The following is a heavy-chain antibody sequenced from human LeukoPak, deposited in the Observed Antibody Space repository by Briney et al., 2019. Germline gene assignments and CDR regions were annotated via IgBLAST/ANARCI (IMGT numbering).Heavy chain of an antibody. CDR3: ARAWRIAAPGTLSY. Sequence: GGSLRLSCAASGFTFSSYSMNWVRQAPGKGLEWVSSISSSSRYIYYADSVKGRFTISRDNAKKSLYLQMNGLRAEDTAVYYCARAWRIAAPGTLSYWGQGSLVTVSS. D-gene: IGHD6-13*01. V-gene: IGHV3-21*01. J-gene: IGHJ4*02. CDR2: ISSSSRYI. CDR1: GFTFSSYS.